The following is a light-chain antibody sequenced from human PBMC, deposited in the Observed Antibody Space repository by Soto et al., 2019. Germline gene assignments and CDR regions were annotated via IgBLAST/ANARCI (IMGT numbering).Light chain of an antibody. V-gene: IGKV1-5*03. CDR3: QQYNSYTPT. J-gene: IGKJ1*01. CDR1: QSINNW. Sequence: DIHMTQSPSTLSASVGDRVTITCRASQSINNWLAWYQQKPGKAPNLLIYKASSLESGVPSRFSGSGSGTEFTLTISSLQPEDFAIYYCQQYNSYTPTFGQGTKVEIK. CDR2: KAS.